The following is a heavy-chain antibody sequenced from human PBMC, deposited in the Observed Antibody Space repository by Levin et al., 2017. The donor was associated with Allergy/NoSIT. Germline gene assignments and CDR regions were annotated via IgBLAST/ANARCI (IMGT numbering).Heavy chain of an antibody. CDR2: VDWDDDK. V-gene: IGHV2-70*11. Sequence: SGPTLVKHTQTLTLTCTFSGFLLSTSGMCVSWIRQPPGKALEWLARVDWDDDKNYNTPLKTRLTISKDTSKNQVVLTMTNMDPVDTATYYCARSTRDSSSWYPFDYWGQGTLVTVSS. CDR3: ARSTRDSSSWYPFDY. J-gene: IGHJ4*02. CDR1: GFLLSTSGMC. D-gene: IGHD6-13*01.